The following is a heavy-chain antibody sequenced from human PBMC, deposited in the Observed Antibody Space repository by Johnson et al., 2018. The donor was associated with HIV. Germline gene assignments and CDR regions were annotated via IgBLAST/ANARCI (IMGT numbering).Heavy chain of an antibody. CDR1: GFTFSSYW. Sequence: VRLVESGGALVQPGGSLRLSCAASGFTFSSYWMHWVRQAPGKGLVWVSRINSDGSSTNYADSVRGRFTISRDNSKNTLYLQMNSLRAEDTAVYYCARDRVWFGELYAFDIWGQGTMVTVSS. J-gene: IGHJ3*02. CDR2: INSDGSST. V-gene: IGHV3-74*01. D-gene: IGHD3-10*01. CDR3: ARDRVWFGELYAFDI.